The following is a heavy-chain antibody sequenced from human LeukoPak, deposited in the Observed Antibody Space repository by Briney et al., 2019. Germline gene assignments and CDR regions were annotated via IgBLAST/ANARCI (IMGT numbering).Heavy chain of an antibody. V-gene: IGHV1-69*05. CDR1: GGTFSSYA. D-gene: IGHD6-19*01. J-gene: IGHJ4*02. CDR2: IIPIFGTA. Sequence: ASVKVSCKASGGTFSSYAISWVRQAPGHGLEWMGRIIPIFGTANYAQKFQGRVTITTDESTSTAYMELSSLRSEDTAVYYCAAVIAVAGFDYWGQGTLVTVSS. CDR3: AAVIAVAGFDY.